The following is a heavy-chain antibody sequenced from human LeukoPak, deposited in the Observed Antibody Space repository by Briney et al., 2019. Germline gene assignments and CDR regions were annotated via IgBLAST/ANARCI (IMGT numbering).Heavy chain of an antibody. V-gene: IGHV3-11*01. CDR1: GFTFSDYY. CDR2: ISSSGSTI. J-gene: IGHJ3*02. Sequence: PGGSLRLSCAASGFTFSDYYMRWIRQAPGKGLEWVSYISSSGSTIYYADSVKGRFTISRDNAKNSLYLQMNSLRAEDTAVYYCARAGPDIVATILPPGVSDIWGQGTMVTVSS. CDR3: ARAGPDIVATILPPGVSDI. D-gene: IGHD5-12*01.